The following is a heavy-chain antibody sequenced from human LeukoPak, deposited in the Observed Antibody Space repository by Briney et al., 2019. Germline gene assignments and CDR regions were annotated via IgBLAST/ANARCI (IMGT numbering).Heavy chain of an antibody. CDR3: ARVGYGYEFDY. CDR2: ISYDGSNK. J-gene: IGHJ4*02. Sequence: GGSLRLSCAASGFTFSSYAMHWARQAPGKGLEWVAVISYDGSNKYYADSVKGRFTISRDNSKNTLYLQMNSLRAEDTAVYYCARVGYGYEFDYWGQGTLVTVSS. V-gene: IGHV3-30-3*01. D-gene: IGHD5-18*01. CDR1: GFTFSSYA.